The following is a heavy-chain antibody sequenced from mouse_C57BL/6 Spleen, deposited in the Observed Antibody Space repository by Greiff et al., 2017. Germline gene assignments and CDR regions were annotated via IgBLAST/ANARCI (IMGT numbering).Heavy chain of an antibody. CDR3: ARDYYAPSRTPWFAY. V-gene: IGHV1-39*01. D-gene: IGHD1-1*01. J-gene: IGHJ3*01. Sequence: VQLQQSGPELVKPGASVKISCKASGYSFTDYNMNWVKQSNGKSLEWIGVLNPNYGTTSYNQKFKGKATLTVDQASSTAYMQLNSLTSEDSAVYYCARDYYAPSRTPWFAYWGQGTLVTVSA. CDR2: LNPNYGTT. CDR1: GYSFTDYN.